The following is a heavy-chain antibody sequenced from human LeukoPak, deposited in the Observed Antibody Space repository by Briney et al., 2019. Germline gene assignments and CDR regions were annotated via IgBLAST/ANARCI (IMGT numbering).Heavy chain of an antibody. CDR1: GYTFTSCD. V-gene: IGHV1-8*01. CDR3: TRGSSGRRDN. CDR2: MNPNSGNT. D-gene: IGHD6-19*01. J-gene: IGHJ4*02. Sequence: ASVKVSCKASGYTFTSCDINWVRQATGQGLEWMGWMNPNSGNTGYVQSFQGRITMTRDISIGTAYMELSNLTSEDTAIYYCTRGSSGRRDNWGQGTLVTVSA.